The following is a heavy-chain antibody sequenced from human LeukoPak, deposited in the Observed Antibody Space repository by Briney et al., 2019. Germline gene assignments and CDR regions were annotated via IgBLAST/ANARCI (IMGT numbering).Heavy chain of an antibody. CDR3: ARDGSPYYDILTGYFPYNYNWFDP. D-gene: IGHD3-9*01. CDR2: IYYSGST. Sequence: PSETLSLTCTVSGGSISSYYWSWIRQPPGKGLEWIGYIYYSGSTNYNPSLKSRVTISVDTSKNQFSLKLSSVTAADTAVYYCARDGSPYYDILTGYFPYNYNWFDPRGQGTLVTVSS. CDR1: GGSISSYY. V-gene: IGHV4-59*01. J-gene: IGHJ5*02.